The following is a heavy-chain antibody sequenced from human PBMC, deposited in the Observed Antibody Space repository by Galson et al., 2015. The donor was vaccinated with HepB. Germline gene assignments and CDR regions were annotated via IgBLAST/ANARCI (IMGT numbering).Heavy chain of an antibody. CDR2: IYYSGST. Sequence: SETLSLTCTVSGGSISSNFWSWIRQPSGKGLEWIGYIYYSGSTNYNPSLKSRVTISVDTSKNQFSLKLSSVTAADTAVYYCARGGFNPLDFWGQGTLVTVSS. J-gene: IGHJ4*02. D-gene: IGHD1-14*01. CDR1: GGSISSNF. V-gene: IGHV4-59*01. CDR3: ARGGFNPLDF.